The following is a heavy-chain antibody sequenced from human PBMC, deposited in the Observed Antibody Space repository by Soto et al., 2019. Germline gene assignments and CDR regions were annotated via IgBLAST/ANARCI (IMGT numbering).Heavy chain of an antibody. CDR3: AKGVSQYTPLALFDY. J-gene: IGHJ4*02. D-gene: IGHD5-18*01. V-gene: IGHV3-23*01. Sequence: GGSLRLSCAASGFTFSSYAMSWVRQAPGKGLEWVSTISGSGGRTYSTDSVKGRFTISRDNSRNTAYLQMNSLRVEDTAVYYCAKGVSQYTPLALFDYWGRGTMVTVYS. CDR2: ISGSGGRT. CDR1: GFTFSSYA.